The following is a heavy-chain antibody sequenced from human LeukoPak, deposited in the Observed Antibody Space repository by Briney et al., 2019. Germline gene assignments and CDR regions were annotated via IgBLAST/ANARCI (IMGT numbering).Heavy chain of an antibody. D-gene: IGHD1-1*01. CDR1: GGPVSSGSYY. V-gene: IGHV4-61*01. J-gene: IGHJ4*02. Sequence: SETLSLTCTVSGGPVSSGSYYWSWIRQPPGKGLEWIGYIYYSGSTNYNPSLKSRVTISVDTSKNQFSLKLSSVTAADTAVYYCARGAWNWNYFDYWGQGTLVTVSS. CDR3: ARGAWNWNYFDY. CDR2: IYYSGST.